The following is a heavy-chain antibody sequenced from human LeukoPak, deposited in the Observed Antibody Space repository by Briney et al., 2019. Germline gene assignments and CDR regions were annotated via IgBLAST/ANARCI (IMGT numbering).Heavy chain of an antibody. CDR3: AKDIEAGTAGFSFDY. D-gene: IGHD2-21*02. CDR1: GFSFAYYA. Sequence: PGGSLRLSCAASGFSFAYYAMHWVRQAPGKGLEWVSLITANGDSTYYADSVKGRFTISRDNSKNSLSLQMNSLRTEDTASYYCAKDIEAGTAGFSFDYWGQGTLVAVSS. V-gene: IGHV3-43*02. CDR2: ITANGDST. J-gene: IGHJ4*02.